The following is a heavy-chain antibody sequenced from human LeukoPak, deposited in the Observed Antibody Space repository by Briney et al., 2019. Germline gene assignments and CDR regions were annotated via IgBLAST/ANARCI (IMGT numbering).Heavy chain of an antibody. CDR3: ARDLEDTSGQGPAND. CDR1: GGTFSSYA. D-gene: IGHD1-1*01. Sequence: GASVKVSCKASGGTFSSYAISWVRQAPGQGLEWMGRIIPILGIANYAQKFQGRVTITADKSTSTAYMELSSLRSEDTAVYYCARDLEDTSGQGPANDWGQGTLVTVSS. J-gene: IGHJ4*02. CDR2: IIPILGIA. V-gene: IGHV1-69*04.